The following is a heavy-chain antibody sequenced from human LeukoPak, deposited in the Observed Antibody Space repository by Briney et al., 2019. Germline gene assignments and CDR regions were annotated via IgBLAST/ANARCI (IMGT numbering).Heavy chain of an antibody. D-gene: IGHD6-13*01. CDR3: ASRTPGYSSSWYGTVTTYYFDY. J-gene: IGHJ4*02. V-gene: IGHV4-34*01. Sequence: SXXLSLTCAVYGGSFSGYYWSWIRQPPGKGLEWIGEINHSGRTNYNPSLKSRVTISVETSKKQFSQKRRSGPAADTAVYYCASRTPGYSSSWYGTVTTYYFDYWGQGTLVTVSS. CDR1: GGSFSGYY. CDR2: INHSGRT.